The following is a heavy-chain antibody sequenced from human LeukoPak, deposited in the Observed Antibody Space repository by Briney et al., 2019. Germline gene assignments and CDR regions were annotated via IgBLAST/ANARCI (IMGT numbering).Heavy chain of an antibody. V-gene: IGHV3-7*05. CDR3: ARGEQTFGKRHSDV. CDR2: IKQDGSEK. CDR1: GFTFSTYW. D-gene: IGHD1-1*01. Sequence: GGSLRLSCAAPGFTFSTYWMNWVRQAPGKGLEWVANIKQDGSEKYYVDSVKGRFTISRDNAKNSLYLQMNSLRAEDTAVYYCARGEQTFGKRHSDVWGQGTTVTVSS. J-gene: IGHJ6*02.